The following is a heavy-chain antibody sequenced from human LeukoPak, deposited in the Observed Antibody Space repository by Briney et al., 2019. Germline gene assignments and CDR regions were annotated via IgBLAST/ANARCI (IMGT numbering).Heavy chain of an antibody. J-gene: IGHJ5*02. CDR2: IKEDGSQI. V-gene: IGHV3-7*05. Sequence: GGSLRLSCAASGFTFSSYAMSWVRQAPGKGPEWVANIKEDGSQIFYVDSVKGRFTISRDNAKNSLYLQMNSLRAEDTAVYYCARVREYGWFDPWGQGTLATVSS. D-gene: IGHD2/OR15-2a*01. CDR3: ARVREYGWFDP. CDR1: GFTFSSYA.